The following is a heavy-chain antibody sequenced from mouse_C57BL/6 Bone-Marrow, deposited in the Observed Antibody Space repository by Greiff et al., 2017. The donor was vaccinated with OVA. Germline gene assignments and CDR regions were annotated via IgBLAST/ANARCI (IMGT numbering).Heavy chain of an antibody. D-gene: IGHD1-1*01. J-gene: IGHJ4*01. CDR3: ARTSLIDEDAMDY. CDR1: GFSLTSYG. CDR2: IWSGGST. Sequence: QVQLKESGPGLVQPSQSLSITCTVSGFSLTSYGVHWVRQSPGKGLEWLGVIWSGGSTDYNAAFISRLSISKDNSTSQVFFKMNSLQADDTAIYYCARTSLIDEDAMDYWGQGTSVTVSS. V-gene: IGHV2-2*01.